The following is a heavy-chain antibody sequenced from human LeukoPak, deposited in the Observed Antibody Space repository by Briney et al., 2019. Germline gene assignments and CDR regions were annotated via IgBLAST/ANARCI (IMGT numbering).Heavy chain of an antibody. CDR1: GFTFDDYA. CDR3: AKDYIAAAGAFDI. Sequence: GRSLRLSCAASGFTFDDYAMHWVRQAPGKGLEWVSGISWNSGSIGYADSVKGRFTLSRDNAKNSLYLQMNSLRAEDTALYYCAKDYIAAAGAFDIWGQGTMVTVSS. V-gene: IGHV3-9*01. CDR2: ISWNSGSI. D-gene: IGHD6-13*01. J-gene: IGHJ3*02.